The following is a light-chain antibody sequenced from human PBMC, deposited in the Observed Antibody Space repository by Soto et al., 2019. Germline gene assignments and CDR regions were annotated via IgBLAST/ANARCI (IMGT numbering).Light chain of an antibody. CDR1: QTVTSNY. CDR3: QQYVGSPRS. V-gene: IGKV3-20*01. CDR2: GAS. Sequence: EIVLTQSPGTLSLTPGDRATLSCRANQTVTSNYLAWYQQRPGQPPRLLIYGASSRATGIPGRVSGSGSGTGFTLTISRLETAVFAVYYCQQYVGSPRSFGQESNLEIK. J-gene: IGKJ2*01.